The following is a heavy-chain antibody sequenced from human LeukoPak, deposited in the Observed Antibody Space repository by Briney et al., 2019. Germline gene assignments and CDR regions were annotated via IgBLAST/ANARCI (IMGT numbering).Heavy chain of an antibody. CDR1: GFTFSSYG. CDR2: IWYDGSNK. D-gene: IGHD3-22*01. J-gene: IGHJ6*02. V-gene: IGHV3-33*01. Sequence: PGRSLRLSCAASGFTFSSYGMHWVRQAPGKGLEWVAVIWYDGSNKYYADSVKGRFTISRDNAKNSLYLQMNSLRAEDTALYYCARVGPGVGQYYYDSSGYYYYYYYGMDVWGQGTTVTVSS. CDR3: ARVGPGVGQYYYDSSGYYYYYYYGMDV.